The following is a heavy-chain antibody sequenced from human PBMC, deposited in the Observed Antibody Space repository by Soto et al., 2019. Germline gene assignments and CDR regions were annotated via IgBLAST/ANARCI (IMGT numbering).Heavy chain of an antibody. CDR1: GDTFTTYG. D-gene: IGHD2-15*01. Sequence: QVQLVQSGAEVKKPGASVKVSCKASGDTFTTYGFSWVRQAPGQGLEWMGWISVYNGNTNHTQKFQGRVTLTADASTNTAYLELRSLRSEDRAVYCCARIYCSGGSCNWGGYYYSYGMDVWGQGTTVTVSS. J-gene: IGHJ6*02. CDR2: ISVYNGNT. V-gene: IGHV1-18*01. CDR3: ARIYCSGGSCNWGGYYYSYGMDV.